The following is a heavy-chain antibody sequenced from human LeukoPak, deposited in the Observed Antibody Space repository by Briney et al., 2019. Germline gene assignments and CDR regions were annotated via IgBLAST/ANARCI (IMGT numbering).Heavy chain of an antibody. CDR1: GGSISSYY. D-gene: IGHD6-19*01. V-gene: IGHV4-59*01. J-gene: IGHJ4*02. CDR3: ARAKYSSGWTAYFDY. Sequence: SSETLSLTCTVSGGSISSYYWSWIRQPPGKGLEWIGYIYYSGSTNYNPSPKSRVTISVDTSKNQFSLKLSSVTAADTAVYYCARAKYSSGWTAYFDYWGQGTLVTVSS. CDR2: IYYSGST.